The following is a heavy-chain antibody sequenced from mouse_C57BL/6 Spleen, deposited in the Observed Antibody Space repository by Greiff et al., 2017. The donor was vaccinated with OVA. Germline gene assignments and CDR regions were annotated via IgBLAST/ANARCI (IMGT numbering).Heavy chain of an antibody. J-gene: IGHJ1*03. CDR3: ARGDGYYDWYFDV. Sequence: DVKLVESGPGLVKPSQSLSLTCSVTGYSITSGYYWNWIRQFPGNKLEWMGYISYDGSNNYNPSLKNRISITRDTSKNQFFLKLNSVTTEDTATYYCARGDGYYDWYFDVWGTGTTVTVSS. D-gene: IGHD2-3*01. CDR2: ISYDGSN. CDR1: GYSITSGYY. V-gene: IGHV3-6*01.